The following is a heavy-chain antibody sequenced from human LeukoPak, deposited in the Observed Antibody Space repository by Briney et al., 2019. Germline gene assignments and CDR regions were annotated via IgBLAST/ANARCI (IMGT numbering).Heavy chain of an antibody. J-gene: IGHJ6*03. CDR1: GFTFSSYG. CDR3: AKRGSGWYEDYYYYMDV. Sequence: GGTLRLSCAASGFTFSSYGMSWVRQAPGKGLEWVSAISGSGGSTYYADSVKGRFTISRDNSKNTLYLQMNSLRAEDTAVYYCAKRGSGWYEDYYYYMDVWGKGTTVTISS. D-gene: IGHD6-19*01. CDR2: ISGSGGST. V-gene: IGHV3-23*01.